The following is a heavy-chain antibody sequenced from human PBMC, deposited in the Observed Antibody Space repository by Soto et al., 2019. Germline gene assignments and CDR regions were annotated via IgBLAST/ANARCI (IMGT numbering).Heavy chain of an antibody. D-gene: IGHD3-3*01. CDR1: GFTFSMFA. V-gene: IGHV3-23*01. CDR2: ISGSGGST. Sequence: LRLSCVGSGFTFSMFAMSWVRQAPGKGLEWISSISGSGGSTYYADSVKGRFTVSRDNSKTTVFLQMNSLRTEDTAVYFCAKERNFWSGTAGFDSWGQGSPVTVSS. J-gene: IGHJ5*01. CDR3: AKERNFWSGTAGFDS.